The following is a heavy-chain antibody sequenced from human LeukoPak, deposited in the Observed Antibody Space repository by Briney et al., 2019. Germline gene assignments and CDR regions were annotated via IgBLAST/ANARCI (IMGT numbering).Heavy chain of an antibody. CDR3: ARESGYYDSSGYYKYYFDY. J-gene: IGHJ4*02. Sequence: ASVKVSCKASGYTFTSYYMHWVRQAPGQGLEWMGIINPSGGSTSYAQKFQGRVTMTRDTSTSTVYMELSSLRSEDTAVYYCARESGYYDSSGYYKYYFDYWGQGTLVTVSS. V-gene: IGHV1-46*01. CDR1: GYTFTSYY. CDR2: INPSGGST. D-gene: IGHD3-22*01.